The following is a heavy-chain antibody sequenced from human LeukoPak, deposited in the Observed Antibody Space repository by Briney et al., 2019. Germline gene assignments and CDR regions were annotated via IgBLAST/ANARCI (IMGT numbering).Heavy chain of an antibody. CDR2: ISSSGATI. CDR3: ARAMRTIRGYYFDY. V-gene: IGHV3-48*04. J-gene: IGHJ4*02. Sequence: GGSLRLSCAASGFTFSNAWMNWVRQAPGKGLEWVSYISSSGATIYSADSVKGRFTISRDNAKNSLYLQMNSLRVEDTAVYYCARAMRTIRGYYFDYWGQGTLVTVSS. D-gene: IGHD3-22*01. CDR1: GFTFSNAW.